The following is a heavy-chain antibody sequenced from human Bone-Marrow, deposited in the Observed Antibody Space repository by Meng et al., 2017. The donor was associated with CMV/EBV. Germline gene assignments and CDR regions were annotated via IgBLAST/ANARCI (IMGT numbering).Heavy chain of an antibody. D-gene: IGHD3-10*01. CDR1: GGSISSSSYY. CDR2: IYYSGST. V-gene: IGHV4-39*07. Sequence: SETLSLTCTVSGGSISSSSYYWGWIRQPPGKGLEWIGSIYYSGSTYYNPSLKSRVTISVDTSKNQFSLTLSSVSAADTAVYYCARDISGIKMVRGDYWGQGTLVTVSS. J-gene: IGHJ4*02. CDR3: ARDISGIKMVRGDY.